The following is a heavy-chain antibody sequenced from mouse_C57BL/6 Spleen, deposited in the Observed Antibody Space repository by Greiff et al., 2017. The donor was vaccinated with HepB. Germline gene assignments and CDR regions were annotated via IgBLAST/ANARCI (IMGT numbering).Heavy chain of an antibody. D-gene: IGHD1-1*01. CDR2: IYPGSGST. J-gene: IGHJ4*01. V-gene: IGHV1-55*01. Sequence: QVQLQQPGAELVKPGASVKMSCKASGYTFTSYWITWVKQRPGQGLEWIGDIYPGSGSTNYNEKFKSKATLTVDTSSSTAYMQLSSLTSEDYAVDYCERGGYYGSRRDYYAMDYWGQGTSVTVSS. CDR1: GYTFTSYW. CDR3: ERGGYYGSRRDYYAMDY.